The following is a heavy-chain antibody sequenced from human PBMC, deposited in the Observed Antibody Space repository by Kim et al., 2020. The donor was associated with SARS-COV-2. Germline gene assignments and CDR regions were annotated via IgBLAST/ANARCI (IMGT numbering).Heavy chain of an antibody. Sequence: SETLSLTCTVSGGSISSYYWSWIRQPPGKGLEWIGYIYYSGSTNYNTSLKSRVTISVDTSKNQFSLKLSSVTAADTAVYYCARGPSGWYHGSGASAEYFQHWGQGTLVTVSS. CDR3: ARGPSGWYHGSGASAEYFQH. CDR2: IYYSGST. D-gene: IGHD6-19*01. CDR1: GGSISSYY. V-gene: IGHV4-59*01. J-gene: IGHJ1*01.